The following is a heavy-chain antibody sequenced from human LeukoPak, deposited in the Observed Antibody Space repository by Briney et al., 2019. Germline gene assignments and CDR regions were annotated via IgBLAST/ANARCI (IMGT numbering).Heavy chain of an antibody. CDR2: INPNSGGT. D-gene: IGHD4-23*01. CDR3: AGDLGDGNSVYNWFDP. Sequence: GASVKVSCKASGYTFTSYDINWVRQATGQGLEWMGRINPNSGGTNYAQKFQGRVTMTRDTSISTAYMELSRLRSDDTAVYYCAGDLGDGNSVYNWFDPWGQGTLVTVSS. J-gene: IGHJ5*02. V-gene: IGHV1-2*06. CDR1: GYTFTSYD.